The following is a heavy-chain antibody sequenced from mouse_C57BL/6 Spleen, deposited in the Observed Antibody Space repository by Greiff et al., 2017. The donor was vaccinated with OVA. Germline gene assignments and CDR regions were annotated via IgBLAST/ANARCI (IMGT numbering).Heavy chain of an antibody. J-gene: IGHJ2*01. CDR2: IDPSDSYT. Sequence: VQLQQPGAELVMPGASVKLSCKASGYTFTSYWMHWVKQRPGQGLEWIGEIDPSDSYTNYNQKFKGKSTLPVDKSSSTAYMQLSSLTSEDSAVYYCARRDDYDESYFDYWGQGTTLTVSS. D-gene: IGHD2-4*01. CDR3: ARRDDYDESYFDY. V-gene: IGHV1-69*01. CDR1: GYTFTSYW.